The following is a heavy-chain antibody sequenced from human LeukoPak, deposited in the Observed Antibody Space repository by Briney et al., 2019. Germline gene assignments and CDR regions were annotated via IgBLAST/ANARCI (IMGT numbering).Heavy chain of an antibody. Sequence: SETLSLTCTVSGGSISSFYWSWIRQPPGKGLEWIVSIYTSGTTNYNPSLKSRVTISVDTSKNHFSLKLSSVTAADTAVYYCARDMGGRKGSYYGMDVWGQGTTVTVSS. J-gene: IGHJ6*02. D-gene: IGHD1-26*01. V-gene: IGHV4-4*09. CDR3: ARDMGGRKGSYYGMDV. CDR1: GGSISSFY. CDR2: IYTSGTT.